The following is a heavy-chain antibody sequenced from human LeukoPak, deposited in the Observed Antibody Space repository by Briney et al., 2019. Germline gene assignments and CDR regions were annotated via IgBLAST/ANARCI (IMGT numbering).Heavy chain of an antibody. CDR1: GFPFSSYA. V-gene: IGHV3-64*01. D-gene: IGHD6-13*01. J-gene: IGHJ4*02. Sequence: PGGSLRLSCEASGFPFSSYAMHWVRQAPVKGLEYVSAISNNGGSTYYANSVKGRFTVSRDNSKNTLYLQMGSLRAEGMAVYYCVGGIAAAGTGGYFDYWGQGTLVTVSS. CDR2: ISNNGGST. CDR3: VGGIAAAGTGGYFDY.